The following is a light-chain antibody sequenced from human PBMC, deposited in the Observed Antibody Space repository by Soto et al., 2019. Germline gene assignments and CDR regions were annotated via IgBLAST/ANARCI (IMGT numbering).Light chain of an antibody. CDR2: DTS. CDR3: QQYCNSPRT. J-gene: IGKJ1*01. Sequence: EIVLTQSPGTLSLSPGERATLSCRASQSVSNNYLAWFQQTPGQAPRLLIYDTSRRATGIPDRFSGSGSGTDFTLTISRLEPEDSAMYYCQQYCNSPRTFGQGTKVEIK. V-gene: IGKV3-20*01. CDR1: QSVSNNY.